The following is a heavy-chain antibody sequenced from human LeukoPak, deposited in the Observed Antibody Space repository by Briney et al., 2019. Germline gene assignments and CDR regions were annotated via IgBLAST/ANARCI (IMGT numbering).Heavy chain of an antibody. D-gene: IGHD1-7*01. V-gene: IGHV4-59*01. J-gene: IGHJ4*02. Sequence: PSETLSLTCTVSGGSISSYYWSWIRQPPGKGLEWIGYIYYSGSTNYNPSLKSRVTISVDTSKNQFSLKLSSVTAADTAVYYCARETELRAFDYWGQGTLVTVSS. CDR1: GGSISSYY. CDR3: ARETELRAFDY. CDR2: IYYSGST.